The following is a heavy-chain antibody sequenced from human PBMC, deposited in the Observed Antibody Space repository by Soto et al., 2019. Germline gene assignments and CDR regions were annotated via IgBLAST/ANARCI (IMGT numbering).Heavy chain of an antibody. CDR2: ISSSSSTI. D-gene: IGHD3-9*01. V-gene: IGHV3-48*01. CDR1: GFTFSSYS. Sequence: GGSLRLSCAASGFTFSSYSMNWVRQAPGKGLEWVSYISSSSSTIYYADSVKGRFTISRDNAKNSLYLQMNSLRAEDTAVYYCARDRVGYVILTGYYNDAFDIWGQGTMVTVSS. J-gene: IGHJ3*02. CDR3: ARDRVGYVILTGYYNDAFDI.